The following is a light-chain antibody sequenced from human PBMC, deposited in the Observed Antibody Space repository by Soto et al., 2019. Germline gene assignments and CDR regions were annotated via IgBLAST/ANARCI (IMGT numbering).Light chain of an antibody. J-gene: IGKJ2*01. CDR2: DAS. Sequence: EIVLTQSPATMSLSPGERATLSCRASQSIGNYLGWYQQKPGQPPRLLIWDASNRATGIPARFSGSGSGTDFTLTISSLEPEDFAVYYCQERSDWPRAFGQGTKLEIK. V-gene: IGKV3-11*01. CDR3: QERSDWPRA. CDR1: QSIGNY.